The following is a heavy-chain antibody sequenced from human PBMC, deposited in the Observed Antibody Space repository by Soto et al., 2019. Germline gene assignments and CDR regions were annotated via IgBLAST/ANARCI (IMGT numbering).Heavy chain of an antibody. Sequence: QVQLVQSGVEVKRPGASVEVSCKASGYSFATYGISWVRQAPGQGLEWMGWISPYNGNSNSAPKLQGRVTMTTNSSTNTAYLELRSLGSDGTDIYYCVRDDRQADYGAKWYFDPWGRRTLVTVSS. CDR3: VRDDRQADYGAKWYFDP. CDR1: GYSFATYG. J-gene: IGHJ2*01. CDR2: ISPYNGNS. D-gene: IGHD4-17*01. V-gene: IGHV1-18*01.